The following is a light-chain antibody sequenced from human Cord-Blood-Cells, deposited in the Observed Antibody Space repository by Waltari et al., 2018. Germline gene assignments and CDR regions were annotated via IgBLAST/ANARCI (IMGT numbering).Light chain of an antibody. Sequence: ELLLTQSPATLSLSPGERATLSCRASQSVSSYLAWYQQKPGQAPRLLIYDASNRATGIPARFSGGGSGTDFTLTISSLEPEDCAVYYCQQRSNWPITFGQGTRLEIK. CDR1: QSVSSY. V-gene: IGKV3-11*01. CDR3: QQRSNWPIT. J-gene: IGKJ5*01. CDR2: DAS.